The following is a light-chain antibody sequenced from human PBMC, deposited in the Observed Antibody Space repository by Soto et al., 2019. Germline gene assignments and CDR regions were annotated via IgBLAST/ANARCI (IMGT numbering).Light chain of an antibody. CDR3: QQYRSLIT. J-gene: IGKJ5*01. CDR2: GAS. Sequence: MTQSPGTLSLSPGERSTLSCRASESVSNNYLAWYQQKPGQAPRLLIYGASSRATGIPDRFSGSGSGTDFTLTINRLEPEDSAVYYCQQYRSLITFGQGTRPEIK. CDR1: ESVSNNY. V-gene: IGKV3-20*01.